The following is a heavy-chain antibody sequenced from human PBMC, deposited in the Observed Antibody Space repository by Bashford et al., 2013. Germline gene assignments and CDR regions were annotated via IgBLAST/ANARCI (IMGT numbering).Heavy chain of an antibody. D-gene: IGHD2-2*01. CDR1: GGTFSSYA. CDR2: IIPIFGTA. Sequence: PSVKVSCKASGGTFSSYAISWVRQAPGQGLEWMGGIIPIFGTANYAQKFQGRVTITADESTSTAYMELSSLRSEDTAVYYCARGGVSAPRYYYYYMDVWGKGTTVTVSS. CDR3: ARGGVSAPRYYYYYMDV. J-gene: IGHJ6*03. V-gene: IGHV1-69*13.